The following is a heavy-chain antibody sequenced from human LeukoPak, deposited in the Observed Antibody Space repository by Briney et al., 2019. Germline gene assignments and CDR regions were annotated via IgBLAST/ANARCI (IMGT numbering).Heavy chain of an antibody. CDR3: ARRGTIASGRPCN. V-gene: IGHV4-39*01. J-gene: IGHJ4*02. CDR1: GGSINISEYY. D-gene: IGHD2-21*01. Sequence: PSETLSLTCTLSGGSINISEYYLGWIRQPPGKGLEWIGSMHYSGSTYYNPSLKSRVTISVDTSKNQFSLKASSVTAADTAVYYSARRGTIASGRPCNWGQGTLVTVSS. CDR2: MHYSGST.